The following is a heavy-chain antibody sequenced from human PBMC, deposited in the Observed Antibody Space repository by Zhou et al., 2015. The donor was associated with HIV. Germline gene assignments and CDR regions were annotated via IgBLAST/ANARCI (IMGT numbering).Heavy chain of an antibody. Sequence: QVQLVQSGAEEKKPGASVKVSCKASGYTFTNYAMHWVRQAPGQRLEWMGWINAGNGNTKYSQKFQGRVTITRDTSASTAYMELSSLRSEDTAVYYCARGSLAVAVDYWGQGTRVSVSS. CDR1: GYTFTNYA. CDR2: INAGNGNT. V-gene: IGHV1-3*05. J-gene: IGHJ4*02. CDR3: ARGSLAVAVDY. D-gene: IGHD6-19*01.